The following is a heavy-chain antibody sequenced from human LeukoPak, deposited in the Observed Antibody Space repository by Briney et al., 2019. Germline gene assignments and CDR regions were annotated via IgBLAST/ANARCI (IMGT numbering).Heavy chain of an antibody. CDR1: GFTFSTYA. CDR3: ASERYCSGGSCYEAVY. CDR2: VSSSSSYI. J-gene: IGHJ4*02. V-gene: IGHV3-21*01. D-gene: IGHD2-15*01. Sequence: GGSLRLSCAASGFTFSTYAMNWVRQAPGKGLEWVSSVSSSSSYIYYADSVKGRFTISRDNAKNSLYLQMNSLRAEDTAVYYCASERYCSGGSCYEAVYWGQGTLVTVSS.